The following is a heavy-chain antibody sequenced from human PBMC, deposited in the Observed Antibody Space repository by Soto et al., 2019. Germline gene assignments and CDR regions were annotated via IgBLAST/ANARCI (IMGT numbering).Heavy chain of an antibody. CDR3: PRPGVLGAVAVDY. J-gene: IGHJ4*02. D-gene: IGHD6-19*01. Sequence: QLQLQESGSGLVKPSQTLSLTCAVSGGSISSGGYSWSWIRQPPGKGLEWIGYIYHSGSTYYNPPLKSRSPQSVDRPKTQFSRKLSSVPAADPAVYYCPRPGVLGAVAVDYWGQGPLVTVSS. CDR1: GGSISSGGYS. CDR2: IYHSGST. V-gene: IGHV4-30-2*01.